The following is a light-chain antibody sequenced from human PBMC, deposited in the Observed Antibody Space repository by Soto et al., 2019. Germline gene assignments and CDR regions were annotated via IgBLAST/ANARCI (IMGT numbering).Light chain of an antibody. CDR3: QSYDSRLSGFYV. CDR1: SSNIGADYD. Sequence: QLVLTQPPSVSGAPGQRVTISCTGSSSNIGADYDVHWYQQLPGTAPKLLISRNSNRPSGVPDRFSGSKSGTSASLAITGLQAEDEADYYCQSYDSRLSGFYVFGSGTKVTVL. CDR2: RNS. J-gene: IGLJ1*01. V-gene: IGLV1-40*01.